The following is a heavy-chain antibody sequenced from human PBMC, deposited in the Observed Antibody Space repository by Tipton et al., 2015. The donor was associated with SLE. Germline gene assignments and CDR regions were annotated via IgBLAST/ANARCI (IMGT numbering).Heavy chain of an antibody. J-gene: IGHJ5*02. CDR2: ISSSGTTI. CDR1: GVTISSNF. V-gene: IGHV3-48*03. CDR3: ATSRGYYSGYDP. Sequence: SGVTISSNFMNWVRQAPGKGLEWVSYISSSGTTIYYADSVKGRFTISRDNAKNSLYLQMNSLRAEDTAVYYCATSRGYYSGYDPWGQGTLVTVSS. D-gene: IGHD5-12*01.